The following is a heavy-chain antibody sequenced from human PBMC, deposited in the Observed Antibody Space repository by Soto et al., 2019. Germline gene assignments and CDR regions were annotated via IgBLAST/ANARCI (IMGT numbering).Heavy chain of an antibody. J-gene: IGHJ6*02. D-gene: IGHD3-3*01. CDR1: GFTFSSYG. V-gene: IGHV3-30*18. Sequence: GGSLRLSCAASGFTFSSYGMHWVRQAPGKGLEWVAVISYDGSNKYYADSVKGRFTISRDNSKNTLYLQMNSLRVEDTAVYYCAKEVQWSQSGYNYYGMDVWGQGTTVTVSS. CDR3: AKEVQWSQSGYNYYGMDV. CDR2: ISYDGSNK.